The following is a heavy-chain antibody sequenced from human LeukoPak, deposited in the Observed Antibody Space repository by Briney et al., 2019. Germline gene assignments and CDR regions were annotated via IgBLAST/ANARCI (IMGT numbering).Heavy chain of an antibody. D-gene: IGHD3-22*01. CDR3: VVVITGGIDY. CDR2: IYYSGTT. Sequence: SETLSLTCIVSGGSISSSSYNWGWIRQPPGKGLEWIGSIYYSGTTYYNPSLKSRLTISVDTSKNQFSLNLSSVTAVDTAVYYCVVVITGGIDYWGQGTLVTVSS. V-gene: IGHV4-39*03. CDR1: GGSISSSSYN. J-gene: IGHJ4*02.